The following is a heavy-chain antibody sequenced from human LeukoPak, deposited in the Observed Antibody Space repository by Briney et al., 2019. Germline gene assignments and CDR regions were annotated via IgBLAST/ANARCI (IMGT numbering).Heavy chain of an antibody. J-gene: IGHJ5*02. CDR3: AKHQRDYDFWSGFIAWFDP. V-gene: IGHV3-23*01. Sequence: QPGGSLRLSCAASGFTFSSYAMSWVRQAPGKGLEWVSAISGSGGSTYYADSVKGRFTISRDNSKNTLYLQMNSLRAEDTAVYYCAKHQRDYDFWSGFIAWFDPWGQGTLVTVSS. CDR2: ISGSGGST. D-gene: IGHD3-3*01. CDR1: GFTFSSYA.